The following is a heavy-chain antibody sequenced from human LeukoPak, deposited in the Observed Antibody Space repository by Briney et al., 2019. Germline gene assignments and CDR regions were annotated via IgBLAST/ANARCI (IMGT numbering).Heavy chain of an antibody. J-gene: IGHJ6*02. CDR2: IKQDGSEK. CDR1: GFTFSSYS. Sequence: GGSLRLSCAASGFTFSSYSINWVRQAPGKGLEWVANIKQDGSEKSYLDSVKGRFTISRDNAKTSFYLQMNSLRAENTDVSYCARAKEGAGILSSNRYRPYYYDMDVWGQGTTVTVSS. CDR3: ARAKEGAGILSSNRYRPYYYDMDV. D-gene: IGHD6-13*01. V-gene: IGHV3-7*01.